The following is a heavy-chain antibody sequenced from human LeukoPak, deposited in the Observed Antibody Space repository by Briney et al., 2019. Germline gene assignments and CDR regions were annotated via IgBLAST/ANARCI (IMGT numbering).Heavy chain of an antibody. CDR3: AIEDSSSSRYYFDY. CDR2: VSPGGGGT. Sequence: PGGSLRLSCAASGFAFSNYAMTWVRQAPGMGLEWVSSVSPGGGGTYYPRSVKGRFTISRDNSKNTLYLQIDGLGAEDTALYYCAIEDSSSSRYYFDYWGQGALVTVSS. CDR1: GFAFSNYA. D-gene: IGHD3-22*01. V-gene: IGHV3-23*01. J-gene: IGHJ4*02.